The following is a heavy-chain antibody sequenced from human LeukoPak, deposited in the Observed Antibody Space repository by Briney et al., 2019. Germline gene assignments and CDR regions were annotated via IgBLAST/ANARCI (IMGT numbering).Heavy chain of an antibody. CDR3: ARDGLRSPLDAFDI. V-gene: IGHV3-33*01. J-gene: IGHJ3*02. Sequence: GGSLRLSCAASGFTFSSYVIHWVRQAPGKGLEWVAVIWYDGSNKYYADSVKGRFTISRDNSKNTLFLQMNSLRAEDTAVYYCARDGLRSPLDAFDIWGQGTVVTASS. CDR1: GFTFSSYV. D-gene: IGHD3-16*01. CDR2: IWYDGSNK.